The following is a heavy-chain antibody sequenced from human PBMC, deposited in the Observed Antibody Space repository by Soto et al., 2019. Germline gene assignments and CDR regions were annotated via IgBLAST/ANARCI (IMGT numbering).Heavy chain of an antibody. CDR3: ARDPLEGNWSDP. CDR1: GGSISSGGYS. CDR2: IYHSGSN. V-gene: IGHV4-30-2*01. Sequence: QLQLQESGSGLVKPSQTLSLTCAVSGGSISSGGYSWNWIRQPPGKRLEWIGYIYHSGSNLYNPSLTSRVSISIDKTKNLFSLNLSSVAAADTDVYYCARDPLEGNWSDPWGQGTLVTVS. J-gene: IGHJ5*02.